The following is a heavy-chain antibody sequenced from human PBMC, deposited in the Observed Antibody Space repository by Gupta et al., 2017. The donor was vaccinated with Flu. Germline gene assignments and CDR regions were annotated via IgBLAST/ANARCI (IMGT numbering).Heavy chain of an antibody. CDR1: GFIFSDSP. CDR3: VRDHDWAFTN. J-gene: IGHJ4*02. V-gene: IGHV3-48*02. D-gene: IGHD3-9*01. Sequence: EVHLVESGGHLVKPGGSLRLSCAASGFIFSDSPMNWVRQAPGKGLEWVAYIGSGGNVDNADSVKGRFTISRDNAKNSLYLEMNSLRDEDTALYYCVRDHDWAFTNWGQGTLVTVSS. CDR2: IGSGGNV.